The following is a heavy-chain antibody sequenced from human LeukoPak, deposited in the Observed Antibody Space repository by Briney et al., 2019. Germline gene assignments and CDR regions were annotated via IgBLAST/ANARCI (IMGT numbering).Heavy chain of an antibody. V-gene: IGHV3-30*18. D-gene: IGHD6-19*01. Sequence: PGGSLRLSCAASGFTFSSYGMHWVRQAPGKGLEWVAVISYDGSNKYCADSVKGRFTISRDNSKNTLYLQMNSLRAEDTAVYYCAKVVDSSGWSAFDYWGQGTLVTVSS. CDR3: AKVVDSSGWSAFDY. J-gene: IGHJ4*02. CDR2: ISYDGSNK. CDR1: GFTFSSYG.